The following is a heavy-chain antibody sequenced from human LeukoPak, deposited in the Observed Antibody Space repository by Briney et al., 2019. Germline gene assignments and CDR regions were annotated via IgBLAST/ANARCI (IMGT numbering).Heavy chain of an antibody. J-gene: IGHJ4*02. Sequence: PSETLSLTCAVYGGSFSGYYWSWIRQPPGKGLEWIGEINHSGSTNYNPSLKSRVTISVDTSKNQFSLKLSSVTAADTAVYYCARVGSIAVAGSEGYFDYWGQGTLVTVSS. D-gene: IGHD6-19*01. CDR3: ARVGSIAVAGSEGYFDY. V-gene: IGHV4-34*01. CDR2: INHSGST. CDR1: GGSFSGYY.